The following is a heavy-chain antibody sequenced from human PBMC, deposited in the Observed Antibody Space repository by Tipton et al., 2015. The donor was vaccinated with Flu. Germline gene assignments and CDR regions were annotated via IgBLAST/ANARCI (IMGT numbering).Heavy chain of an antibody. J-gene: IGHJ5*02. CDR2: IYTSGST. V-gene: IGHV4-61*02. CDR1: GGSISSGSYY. Sequence: LRLSCTVSGGSISSGSYYWSWIRQPAGKGLEWIGRIYTSGSTNYNPSLKSRVTISVDTSKNQFSLKLSSVTAADTAVYYCARDRVGDYSGFDPWGRGTLVTVSS. CDR3: ARDRVGDYSGFDP. D-gene: IGHD4-17*01.